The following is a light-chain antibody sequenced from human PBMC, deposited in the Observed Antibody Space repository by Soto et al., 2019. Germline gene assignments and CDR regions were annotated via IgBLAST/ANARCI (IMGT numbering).Light chain of an antibody. Sequence: EIVIAQAPATPSVSPGERATLSCRASPSVSSNLAWYQQKPGQAPRLVIYGAFNRATGIPARFSGSGSGTDFTLTISSLEPEDFAVYYCQQRNIWPPVTFGQGTRLEIK. CDR1: PSVSSN. CDR2: GAF. V-gene: IGKV3-11*01. CDR3: QQRNIWPPVT. J-gene: IGKJ5*01.